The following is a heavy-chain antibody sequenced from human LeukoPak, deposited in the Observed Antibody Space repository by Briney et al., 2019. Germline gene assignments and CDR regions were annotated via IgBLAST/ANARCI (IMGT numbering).Heavy chain of an antibody. Sequence: GGSLRLSCTASGFTFGDYAMSWFRQAPGKGLEWVGFIRSKAYGGTTEYAASVKGRFTISRDDSKSIAYLQMNSLKTEDTAVYYCTRVVVVASMAFDIWGQGTMVTVSS. V-gene: IGHV3-49*03. CDR1: GFTFGDYA. CDR2: IRSKAYGGTT. CDR3: TRVVVVASMAFDI. D-gene: IGHD2-15*01. J-gene: IGHJ3*02.